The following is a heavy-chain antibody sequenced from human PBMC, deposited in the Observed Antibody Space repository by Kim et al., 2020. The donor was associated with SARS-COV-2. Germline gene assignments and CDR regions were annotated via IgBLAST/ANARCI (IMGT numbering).Heavy chain of an antibody. CDR2: ISYDGSNK. CDR1: GFTFSSYA. V-gene: IGHV3-30*04. J-gene: IGHJ4*02. CDR3: ARDRLLVGATGY. D-gene: IGHD1-26*01. Sequence: GGSLRLSCAASGFTFSSYAMHWVRQAPGKGLEWVAVISYDGSNKYYADSVKGRFTISRDNSKNTLYLQMNSLRAEDTAVYYCARDRLLVGATGYWGQGTL.